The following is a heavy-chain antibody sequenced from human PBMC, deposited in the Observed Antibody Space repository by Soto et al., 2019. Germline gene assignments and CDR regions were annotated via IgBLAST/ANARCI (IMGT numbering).Heavy chain of an antibody. Sequence: ASVKGSCKAALYTVTDYDMLSVRQASAQGLACMGWINPNRRGTNYAQGFQGWVTMTRDTSISTAYMELSRLRSDDTALYYCARAHGGTCPSYYYCYYIDFWGKGTTVIVS. V-gene: IGHV1-2*04. CDR2: INPNRRGT. CDR1: LYTVTDYD. J-gene: IGHJ6*03. D-gene: IGHD1-1*01. CDR3: ARAHGGTCPSYYYCYYIDF.